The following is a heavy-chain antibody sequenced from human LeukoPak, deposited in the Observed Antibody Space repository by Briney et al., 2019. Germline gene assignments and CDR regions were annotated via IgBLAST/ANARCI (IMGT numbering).Heavy chain of an antibody. CDR1: GGSFSGYY. CDR2: INHSGST. J-gene: IGHJ4*02. CDR3: ARSSYNSGWTLSS. V-gene: IGHV4-34*01. Sequence: SETLSLTCAVYGGSFSGYYWSWIRQPPGKGLEWIGEINHSGSTNYNPSLKSRVTISVDTSKNQFSLKLSSVTAADTAVYYCARSSYNSGWTLSSWGQGTLVTVSS. D-gene: IGHD6-19*01.